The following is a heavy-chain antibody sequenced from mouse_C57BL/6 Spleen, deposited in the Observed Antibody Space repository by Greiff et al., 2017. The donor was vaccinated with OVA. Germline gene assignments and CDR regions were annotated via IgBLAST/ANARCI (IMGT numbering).Heavy chain of an antibody. Sequence: EVQGVESGGDLVKPGGSLKLSCAASGFTFSSYGMSWVRQTPDKRLEWVATISSGGSYTYYPDSVKGRFTISRDNAKNTLYLQMSSLKSEDTAMYYCARLYGSSYGAMDYWGQGTSVTVSS. CDR2: ISSGGSYT. CDR1: GFTFSSYG. V-gene: IGHV5-6*01. J-gene: IGHJ4*01. CDR3: ARLYGSSYGAMDY. D-gene: IGHD1-1*01.